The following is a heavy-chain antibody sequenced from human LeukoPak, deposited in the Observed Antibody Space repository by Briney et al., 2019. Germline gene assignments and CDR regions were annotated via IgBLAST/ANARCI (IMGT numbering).Heavy chain of an antibody. J-gene: IGHJ4*02. CDR2: IKEDESEK. V-gene: IGHV3-7*01. CDR1: GVTFSGYW. Sequence: GGSLRLSCAASGVTFSGYWMTWVRQAPGKGLEWVANIKEDESEKYYADSVKGRFTISRDNAKNPVYLQMNSLRAEDTAVYYCVCAAPGYWGQGTLVTVSS. CDR3: VCAAPGY. D-gene: IGHD6-25*01.